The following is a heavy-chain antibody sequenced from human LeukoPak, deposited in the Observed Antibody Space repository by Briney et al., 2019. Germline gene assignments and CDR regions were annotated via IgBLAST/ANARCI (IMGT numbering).Heavy chain of an antibody. CDR1: GFTFDDYT. CDR2: ISWDGGSA. J-gene: IGHJ4*02. V-gene: IGHV3-43*01. Sequence: GGSLRLSCAASGFTFDDYTMHWVRQSPGKGLEWVGLISWDGGSAYYGESVKGRFSVSRDNNKNSLFLQMSSLRTEDTAFYYCVKDMGSSCWYPRPFDHLGQGTLVTVSS. CDR3: VKDMGSSCWYPRPFDH. D-gene: IGHD6-19*01.